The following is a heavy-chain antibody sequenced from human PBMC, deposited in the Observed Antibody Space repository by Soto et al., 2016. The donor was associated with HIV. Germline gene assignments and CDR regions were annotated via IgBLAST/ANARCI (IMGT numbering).Heavy chain of an antibody. CDR2: IYYSGST. D-gene: IGHD2-2*01. J-gene: IGHJ4*02. V-gene: IGHV4-59*01. Sequence: QVQLQESGPGLVKPSETLSLTCTVSGGSISSYYWSWIRQPPGKGLEWIGYIYYSGSTNYNPSLKSRVTISIDTSKNQFSLKLSSVTAADTAVYYCARDPRSSNFDYWGQGTLVTVSS. CDR3: ARDPRSSNFDY. CDR1: GGSISSYY.